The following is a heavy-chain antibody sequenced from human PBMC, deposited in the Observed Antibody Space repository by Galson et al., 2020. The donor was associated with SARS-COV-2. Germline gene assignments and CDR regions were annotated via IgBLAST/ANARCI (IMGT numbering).Heavy chain of an antibody. D-gene: IGHD2-2*01. V-gene: IGHV3-23*01. CDR1: GFTFSSYA. CDR2: ITGSGGNT. J-gene: IGHJ5*02. CDR3: AKEAPVWEVGPAATPVRWFDP. Sequence: GGSLRLSCAVSGFTFSSYAMSWVRQAPGKGLEWVSSITGSGGNTYHADSVKGRFRISRDNSKNTLYLQMNSLRAEDTAVYYCAKEAPVWEVGPAATPVRWFDPWGQGTLVAVSS.